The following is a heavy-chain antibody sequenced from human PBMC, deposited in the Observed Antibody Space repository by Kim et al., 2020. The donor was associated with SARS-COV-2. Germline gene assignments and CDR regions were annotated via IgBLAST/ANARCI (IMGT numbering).Heavy chain of an antibody. D-gene: IGHD3-3*01. Sequence: SVKCRLPISSYNAKNSLYLQMNSLRAEDTAVYYCARVPDCGVVGSGRFDYWGQGTLVTVSS. J-gene: IGHJ4*02. CDR3: ARVPDCGVVGSGRFDY. V-gene: IGHV3-21*01.